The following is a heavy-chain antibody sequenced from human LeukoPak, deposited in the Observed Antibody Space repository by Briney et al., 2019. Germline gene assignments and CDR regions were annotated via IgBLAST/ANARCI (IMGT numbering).Heavy chain of an antibody. V-gene: IGHV4-39*01. CDR2: IYYSGST. J-gene: IGHJ4*02. CDR1: GGSISSSSYY. CDR3: ARPRGSILTYFDY. Sequence: SETLSLTCTVSGGSISSSSYYWGWIRQPPGKGLEWIGSIYYSGSTHYNPSLKSRVTISVDTSKNQFSLKLSSVTAADTAVYYCARPRGSILTYFDYWGQGTLVTVSS. D-gene: IGHD2-8*01.